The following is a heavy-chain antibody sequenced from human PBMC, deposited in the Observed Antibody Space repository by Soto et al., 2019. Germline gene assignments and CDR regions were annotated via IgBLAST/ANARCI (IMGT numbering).Heavy chain of an antibody. D-gene: IGHD2-15*01. CDR2: ISSSSSTI. Sequence: GGSLRLSCAASGFTFSSYSMNWVRQAPGKGLEWVSYISSSSSTIYYADSVKGRFTISRDNAKNSLYLQMNSLRDEDTAVYYCARDNCCSGGSCYPCSRQDAFDIWGQGTMVTVSS. CDR3: ARDNCCSGGSCYPCSRQDAFDI. CDR1: GFTFSSYS. J-gene: IGHJ3*02. V-gene: IGHV3-48*02.